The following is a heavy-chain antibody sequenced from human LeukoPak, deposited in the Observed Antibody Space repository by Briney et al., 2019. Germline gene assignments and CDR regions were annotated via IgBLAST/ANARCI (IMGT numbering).Heavy chain of an antibody. CDR3: ARDLAMYSPDLDY. Sequence: ASVKVSCTASGYTFTDYYLHWVRQAPGHGLEWMGWINPKTGVTKYAQNFQGRVTMTRDTSINTAYMEVSRLRSDDTAVFYCARDLAMYSPDLDYWGQGTLVTVSS. CDR1: GYTFTDYY. J-gene: IGHJ4*02. D-gene: IGHD1-26*01. CDR2: INPKTGVT. V-gene: IGHV1-2*02.